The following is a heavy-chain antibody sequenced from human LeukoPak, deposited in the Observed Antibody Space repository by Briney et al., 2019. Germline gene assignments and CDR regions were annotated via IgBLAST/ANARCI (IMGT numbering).Heavy chain of an antibody. V-gene: IGHV4-30-2*01. CDR2: IYHSGST. CDR1: GGSISSGGYS. D-gene: IGHD2-2*01. J-gene: IGHJ5*02. CDR3: ARHDCWGVPADTCWFDP. Sequence: PSQTLSLTCAVSGGSISSGGYSWSWIRQPPGKGLEWIGYIYHSGSTYYNPSLKSRVTISVDRSKNQFSLKLSSVTAADTAVYYCARHDCWGVPADTCWFDPWGQGTLVTVSS.